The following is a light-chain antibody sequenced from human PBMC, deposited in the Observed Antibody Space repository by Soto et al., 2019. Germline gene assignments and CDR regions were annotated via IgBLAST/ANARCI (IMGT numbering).Light chain of an antibody. CDR1: RDIGTF. CDR3: RQYGRSLGFA. V-gene: IGKV1-12*01. Sequence: DIQMTQSRCSVSACVGDRVIISCLAVRDIGTFLAWYQHKPGRGPKLLIYAASNLQSGVPSRFSGSGSGTDFTLTISRLEPEDFAVYYCRQYGRSLGFAFGGGTKVDIK. CDR2: AAS. J-gene: IGKJ4*01.